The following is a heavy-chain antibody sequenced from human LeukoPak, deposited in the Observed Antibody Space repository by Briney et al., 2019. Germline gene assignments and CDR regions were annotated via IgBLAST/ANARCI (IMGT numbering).Heavy chain of an antibody. J-gene: IGHJ4*02. Sequence: GGSLRLSCAASGFTFSSYAMSWVRQAPGKGLEWVANIKQDGSEKYYVDSVKGRFTISRDSAKNSLYLQMNSLRAEDTAIYYCARGLGITIFGVVIKGLFDYWGQGTLVTVSS. D-gene: IGHD3-3*01. V-gene: IGHV3-7*04. CDR2: IKQDGSEK. CDR3: ARGLGITIFGVVIKGLFDY. CDR1: GFTFSSYA.